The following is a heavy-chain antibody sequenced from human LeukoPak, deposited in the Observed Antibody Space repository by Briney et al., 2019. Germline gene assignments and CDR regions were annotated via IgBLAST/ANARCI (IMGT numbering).Heavy chain of an antibody. CDR1: GFTFSSYR. Sequence: GGSLRLCCAASGFTFSSYRMSWVRQARGKELEWVANKKQDGSEKYYVDSVKGRFTISRDNAKNSLYLQMNSLRAEDTAVYYCARVMGYCSGGSCYCFDYWGQGTLVTVSS. V-gene: IGHV3-7*03. CDR3: ARVMGYCSGGSCYCFDY. D-gene: IGHD2-15*01. J-gene: IGHJ4*02. CDR2: KKQDGSEK.